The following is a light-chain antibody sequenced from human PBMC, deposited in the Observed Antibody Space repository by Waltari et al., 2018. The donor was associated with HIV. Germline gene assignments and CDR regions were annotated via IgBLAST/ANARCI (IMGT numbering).Light chain of an antibody. V-gene: IGKV3-11*01. Sequence: ELVLTQSPDILSLSPGERATLSCRASQSVGNYLAWYQHKPGQAPRLLIYDTSNRATGIPSRFSGSGSGTDYTLSISSLEPEDFAVYYCQQRRNWPLTFGGGTKVDIK. CDR1: QSVGNY. CDR2: DTS. CDR3: QQRRNWPLT. J-gene: IGKJ4*01.